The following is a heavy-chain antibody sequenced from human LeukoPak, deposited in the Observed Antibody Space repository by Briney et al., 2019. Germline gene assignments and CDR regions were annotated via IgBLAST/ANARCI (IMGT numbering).Heavy chain of an antibody. D-gene: IGHD6-13*01. CDR2: IYTSGST. V-gene: IGHV4-4*07. J-gene: IGHJ4*02. CDR3: ARTIIAAAGTNYFDY. Sequence: SETLSLTCTVSGGSISSYYWSWLRQPAGKGLEWIGRIYTSGSTNYNPSLKSRVTMSVDTSKNQFSLKLSSVTAADTAVYYCARTIIAAAGTNYFDYWGQGTLVTVSS. CDR1: GGSISSYY.